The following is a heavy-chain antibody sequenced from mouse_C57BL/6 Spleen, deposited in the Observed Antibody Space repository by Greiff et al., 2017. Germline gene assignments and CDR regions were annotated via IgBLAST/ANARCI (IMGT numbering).Heavy chain of an antibody. CDR2: IDPSDSYT. J-gene: IGHJ4*01. V-gene: IGHV1-50*01. CDR3: ARFTTVVGGAMDY. CDR1: GYTFTSYW. Sequence: QVQLKESGAELVKPGASVKLSCKASGYTFTSYWMQWVKQRPGQGLEWIGEIDPSDSYTNYNQKFKGKATLTVDTSSSTAYMQLSSLTSEDSAVYYCARFTTVVGGAMDYWGQGTSVTVSS. D-gene: IGHD1-1*01.